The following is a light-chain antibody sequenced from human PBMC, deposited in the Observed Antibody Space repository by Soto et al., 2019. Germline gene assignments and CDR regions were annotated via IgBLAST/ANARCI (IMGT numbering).Light chain of an antibody. CDR2: DAS. CDR3: XXXXXXPPYT. Sequence: EIVLTQSPATLSLSPGERATLSCRASQSVSSYLAWYQQKPGQAPRLLIYDASNRATGIPARFSGSGSGTDFTLTISSLEPXXXXXXXXXXXXXXPPYTFGQGTKLEIK. CDR1: QSVSSY. V-gene: IGKV3-11*01. J-gene: IGKJ2*01.